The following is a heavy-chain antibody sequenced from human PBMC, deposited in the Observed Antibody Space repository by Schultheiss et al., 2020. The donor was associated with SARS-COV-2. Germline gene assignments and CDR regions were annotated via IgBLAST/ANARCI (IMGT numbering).Heavy chain of an antibody. CDR3: ARRSGNGYYYYMDV. CDR1: GFSFSSYA. J-gene: IGHJ6*03. CDR2: IYHSGST. D-gene: IGHD4-23*01. Sequence: GSLRLSCAASGFSFSSYAMSWVRQAPGKGLEWIGSIYHSGSTNYNPSLKSRVTISVDTSKNQFSLKLSSVTAADTAVYYCARRSGNGYYYYMDVWGKGTTVTVSS. V-gene: IGHV4-38-2*01.